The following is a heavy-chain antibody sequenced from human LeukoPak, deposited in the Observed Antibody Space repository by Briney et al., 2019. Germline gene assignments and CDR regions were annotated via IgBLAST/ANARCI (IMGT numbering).Heavy chain of an antibody. D-gene: IGHD3-16*01. J-gene: IGHJ6*03. CDR1: GFTFSSYW. Sequence: GGSLRLSCAASGFTFSSYWMSWVRQAPGKGLEWVANIKQDGSEKYYVDSVKGRFTISRDNAKNSLYLQMNNLRAEDTAVYYCARLPDWGIRYYYYMDVWGKGTTVTVSS. CDR3: ARLPDWGIRYYYYMDV. V-gene: IGHV3-7*01. CDR2: IKQDGSEK.